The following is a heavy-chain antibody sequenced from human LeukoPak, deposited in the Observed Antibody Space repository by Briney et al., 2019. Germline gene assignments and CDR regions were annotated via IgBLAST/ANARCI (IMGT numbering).Heavy chain of an antibody. Sequence: SSETLSLTCTVSGGSISSYYWSWIWQPPGKGLEWIGYIYYSGSTNYNPSLKSRVTISVDTSKNQFSLKLSSVTAADTAVYYCARGGYDFWSGYPHFDYWGQGTLVTVSS. CDR2: IYYSGST. CDR3: ARGGYDFWSGYPHFDY. V-gene: IGHV4-59*01. CDR1: GGSISSYY. J-gene: IGHJ4*02. D-gene: IGHD3-3*01.